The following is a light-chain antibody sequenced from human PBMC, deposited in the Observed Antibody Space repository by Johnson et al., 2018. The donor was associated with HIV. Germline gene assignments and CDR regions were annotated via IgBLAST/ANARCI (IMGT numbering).Light chain of an antibody. V-gene: IGLV1-51*01. Sequence: QSVLTQPPSVSAAPGQKVTISCSGSSSNIGNNYVSWYQQLPGTAPKLLIYDNNKRPSGIPDRFSGSKSGTSATLGITGLQPADEADYYCGTWDSSLSAGVFGTGTKVTVL. CDR1: SSNIGNNY. CDR3: GTWDSSLSAGV. J-gene: IGLJ1*01. CDR2: DNN.